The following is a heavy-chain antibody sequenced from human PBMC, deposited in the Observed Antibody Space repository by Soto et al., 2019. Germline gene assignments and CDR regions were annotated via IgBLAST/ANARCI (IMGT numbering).Heavy chain of an antibody. J-gene: IGHJ4*02. V-gene: IGHV1-69*13. Sequence: GASVKVSCKASGGTFSSYAISWVRQAPGQGLEWMGGIIPIFGTANYAQKFQGRVTITADESTSTAYMELSSLRSEDTAVYYCARANSRFRGVKYYFDYWGQGTLVTVSS. CDR3: ARANSRFRGVKYYFDY. D-gene: IGHD3-10*01. CDR1: GGTFSSYA. CDR2: IIPIFGTA.